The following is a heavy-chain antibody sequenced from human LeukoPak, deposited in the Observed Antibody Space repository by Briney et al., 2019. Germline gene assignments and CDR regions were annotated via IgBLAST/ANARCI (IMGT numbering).Heavy chain of an antibody. D-gene: IGHD6-6*01. Sequence: GGSLRLSCAASGFAFSSYWMHWVRQAPGKGLVWVSRINTDGSSTSYADSVKGRFTISRDNAKNTLYLQMNSLRAEDTAVYYCATHPDSSSSPSDYWGQGTLVTVPS. V-gene: IGHV3-74*01. CDR1: GFAFSSYW. CDR3: ATHPDSSSSPSDY. CDR2: INTDGSST. J-gene: IGHJ4*02.